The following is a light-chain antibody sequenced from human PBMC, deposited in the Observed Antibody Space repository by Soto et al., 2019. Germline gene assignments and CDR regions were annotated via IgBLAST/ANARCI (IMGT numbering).Light chain of an antibody. CDR1: QSVSSY. CDR2: DAS. V-gene: IGKV3-11*01. J-gene: IGKJ5*01. CDR3: QQRSNWPPRIT. Sequence: EIVLTQSPATLSLSPGERATLSCRASQSVSSYLAWYQQKPGQAPRLLIYDASNRATGIPARFSGSGSGTDFTLTISSLEPEEFAVYYCQQRSNWPPRITFGQGTRLEMK.